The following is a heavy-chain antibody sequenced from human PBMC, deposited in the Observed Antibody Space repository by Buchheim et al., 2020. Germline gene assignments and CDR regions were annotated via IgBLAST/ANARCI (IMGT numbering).Heavy chain of an antibody. CDR3: ARGGYGDSLDY. D-gene: IGHD4-17*01. CDR1: GGSISSYY. CDR2: IYYSGST. Sequence: QVQLQESGPGLVKPSETLSLTCTVSGGSISSYYWSWIRQPPGKGLEWIGYIYYSGSTNYNPSLKSRVTLSVDTSKNQFSLKLSSVTAADTAVYYCARGGYGDSLDYWGQGTL. J-gene: IGHJ4*02. V-gene: IGHV4-59*01.